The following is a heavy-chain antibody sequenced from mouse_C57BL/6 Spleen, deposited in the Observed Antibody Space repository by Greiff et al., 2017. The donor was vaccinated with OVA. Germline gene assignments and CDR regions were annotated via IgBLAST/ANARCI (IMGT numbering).Heavy chain of an antibody. Sequence: EVTLVESGEGLVKPGGSLKLSCAASGFTFSSYAMSWVRQTPEKRLEWVAYISSGGDYIYYADTVKGRFTISRDNARNTLYLQMSSLKSEDTAMYYCTRDEVYFYAMDYWGQGTSVTVSS. D-gene: IGHD1-1*01. CDR3: TRDEVYFYAMDY. CDR2: ISSGGDYI. V-gene: IGHV5-9-1*02. J-gene: IGHJ4*01. CDR1: GFTFSSYA.